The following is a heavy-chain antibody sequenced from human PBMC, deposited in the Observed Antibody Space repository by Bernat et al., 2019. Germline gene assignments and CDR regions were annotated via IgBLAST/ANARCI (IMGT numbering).Heavy chain of an antibody. V-gene: IGHV4-59*08. CDR2: IYYSGST. CDR1: GGSISSDY. Sequence: QVQLQKSGPGLVKPSETLSLTCTVSGGSISSDYWNWIRQPPGKGLEWIGYIYYSGSTYYNPSLQSRVTISVDTSKNQFSLSLSSVTAADTAVYYCARRAYDSSGYHYVWYFDLWGRGTLVTVSS. D-gene: IGHD3-22*01. J-gene: IGHJ2*01. CDR3: ARRAYDSSGYHYVWYFDL.